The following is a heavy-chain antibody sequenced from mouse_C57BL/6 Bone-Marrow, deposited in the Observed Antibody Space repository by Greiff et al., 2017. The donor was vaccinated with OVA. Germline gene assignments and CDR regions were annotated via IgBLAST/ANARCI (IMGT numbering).Heavy chain of an antibody. J-gene: IGHJ1*03. CDR1: GYAFSSSW. V-gene: IGHV1-82*01. D-gene: IGHD1-1*01. CDR3: ARPAYYGSSFRGFDV. Sequence: QVQLKQSGPELVKPGASVKISCKASGYAFSSSWMNWVKQRPGKGLEWIGRIYPGDGDTNYNGKFKGKATLTADKSSSTAYMQLSSLTSEDSAVYFCARPAYYGSSFRGFDVWGTGTTVTVSS. CDR2: IYPGDGDT.